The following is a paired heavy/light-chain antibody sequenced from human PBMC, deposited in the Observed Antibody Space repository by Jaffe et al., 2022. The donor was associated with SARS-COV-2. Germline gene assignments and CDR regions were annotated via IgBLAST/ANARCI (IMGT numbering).Light chain of an antibody. Sequence: DIVMTQSPDSLAVSLGERATINCKSSQSLLSNSNNKNYLAWYQQKPGQPPKLLIFWSSARESGVPDRFSGSGSGTDFTLTISSLQAEDVAVYYCKQYYSGPITFGGGTKVQIK. V-gene: IGKV4-1*01. CDR1: QSLLSNSNNKNY. CDR2: WSS. J-gene: IGKJ4*01. CDR3: KQYYSGPIT.
Heavy chain of an antibody. CDR2: INQDGSAK. CDR3: AGGSGWGFDY. J-gene: IGHJ4*02. V-gene: IGHV3-7*01. CDR1: GSTFSSYW. D-gene: IGHD6-19*01. Sequence: EVQLVESGGGLVQPGGSLRLSCAASGSTFSSYWMNWVRQAPGKGLEWVANINQDGSAKDYVDSVKGRFTISRDNARNLLYLQMNSLRTEDTAVYFCAGGSGWGFDYWGQGTLVTVSS.